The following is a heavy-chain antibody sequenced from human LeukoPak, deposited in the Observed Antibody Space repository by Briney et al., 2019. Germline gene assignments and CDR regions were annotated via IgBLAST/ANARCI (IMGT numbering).Heavy chain of an antibody. CDR1: GFTFSSYW. V-gene: IGHV3-7*01. J-gene: IGHJ4*02. Sequence: GGSLRLSCAASGFTFSSYWMSWVRQAPGKGLEWVANIKQDGSEKYYVDSVKGRFTISRDNAKNSLYLQMNSLRAEDTAVYYCARLLRFLEWLFDYWGQGTLVTVSS. CDR2: IKQDGSEK. CDR3: ARLLRFLEWLFDY. D-gene: IGHD3-3*01.